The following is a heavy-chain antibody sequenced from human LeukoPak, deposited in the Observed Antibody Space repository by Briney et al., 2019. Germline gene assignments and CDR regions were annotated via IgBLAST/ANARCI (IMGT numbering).Heavy chain of an antibody. CDR1: GGSISSSSYY. V-gene: IGHV4-39*01. CDR2: IYYSGST. Sequence: SETLSLTCTVSGGSISSSSYYWGWLRQPPGKGLEWIGSIYYSGSTYYNPSLKSRVAISVDTSKNQFSLKLSSVTAADTAVYYCASEYSSSWYSKYFQHWGQGTLVTVSS. D-gene: IGHD6-13*01. J-gene: IGHJ1*01. CDR3: ASEYSSSWYSKYFQH.